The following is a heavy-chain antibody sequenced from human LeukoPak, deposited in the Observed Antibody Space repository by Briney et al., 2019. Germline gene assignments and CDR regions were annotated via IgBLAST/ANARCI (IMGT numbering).Heavy chain of an antibody. D-gene: IGHD3-16*01. J-gene: IGHJ4*02. CDR2: ISGSGGTT. V-gene: IGHV3-23*01. CDR3: AKELASHLSYTYGHDY. CDR1: GFTFNIYA. Sequence: GGSLRLSCAASGFTFNIYAMNWVRQTPGKGLDWVSSISGSGGTTYYADSVKGRFTISRDNSKNTMYLQMNSLRAEDTAVYYCAKELASHLSYTYGHDYWGQGTLVTVSS.